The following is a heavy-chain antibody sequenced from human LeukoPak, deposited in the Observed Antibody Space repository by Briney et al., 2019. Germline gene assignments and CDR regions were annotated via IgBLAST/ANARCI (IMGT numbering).Heavy chain of an antibody. CDR2: IKQDGSEK. Sequence: GGSLRLSCAASGFTFSSYWMSWVRQAPGKGLEWVANIKQDGSEKYYVDSVKGRFTISRDNAKNSLYLQMNSLRAEDTAVYYCARVMVSGRNDAFDIWGQGTMVTVSS. J-gene: IGHJ3*02. D-gene: IGHD3-10*01. V-gene: IGHV3-7*01. CDR1: GFTFSSYW. CDR3: ARVMVSGRNDAFDI.